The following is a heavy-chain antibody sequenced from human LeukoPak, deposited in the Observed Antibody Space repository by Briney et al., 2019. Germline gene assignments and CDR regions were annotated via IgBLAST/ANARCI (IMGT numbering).Heavy chain of an antibody. CDR2: ISPYNGNT. V-gene: IGHV1-18*01. CDR3: ARGWLQPYWYFDL. CDR1: GYTFSNYG. D-gene: IGHD5-24*01. Sequence: ASVKVSFKASGYTFSNYGISWVRHAPGQGLEWMGWISPYNGNTDYAQKLQGRVTMTTDTSTTTGYMELRSLRSDDTAVYYCARGWLQPYWYFDLWGRGTVVSVSS. J-gene: IGHJ2*01.